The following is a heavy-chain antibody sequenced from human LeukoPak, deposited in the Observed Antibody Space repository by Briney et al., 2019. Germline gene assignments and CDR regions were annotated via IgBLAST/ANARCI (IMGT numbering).Heavy chain of an antibody. J-gene: IGHJ4*02. V-gene: IGHV4-34*01. CDR3: ARVYSGYDCLDY. CDR1: GGSFSGYY. CDR2: INHSGST. Sequence: SETLSLTCAVYGGSFSGYYWSWIRQPPGKGLEWIGEINHSGSTNYNPSLKSRVTISVDTSKNQFSLKLSSVTAADTAVYYCARVYSGYDCLDYWGQGTLVTVSS. D-gene: IGHD5-12*01.